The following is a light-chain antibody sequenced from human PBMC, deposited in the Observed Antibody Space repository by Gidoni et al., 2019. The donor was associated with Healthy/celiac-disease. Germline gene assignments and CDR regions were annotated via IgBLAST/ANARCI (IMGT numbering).Light chain of an antibody. CDR2: DAS. Sequence: DIVLTQSPATLSWSPGERATLSCRASQSVSSYLACYQQKPGQAPRRIIYDASNRATGIPARFSGSGSGTDFTLTISSLEPEDFAVYYCQQRSNWPPLFTFGPGTKVDIK. CDR3: QQRSNWPPLFT. CDR1: QSVSSY. V-gene: IGKV3-11*01. J-gene: IGKJ3*01.